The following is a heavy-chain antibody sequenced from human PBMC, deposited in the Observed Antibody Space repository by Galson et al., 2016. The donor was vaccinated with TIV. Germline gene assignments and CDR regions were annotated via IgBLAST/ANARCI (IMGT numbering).Heavy chain of an antibody. D-gene: IGHD2-21*02. CDR3: ARLTPCGGDCYYFDR. CDR1: RGTLSNDP. V-gene: IGHV1-69*10. Sequence: SVKVSCKASRGTLSNDPITWVRQAPGQGLEWMGGIIPIAGISDNSQKFQGRVSITADVSTNTVYMELNSLRSEDTAVFYCARLTPCGGDCYYFDRWGQGTLVTVSS. J-gene: IGHJ4*02. CDR2: IIPIAGIS.